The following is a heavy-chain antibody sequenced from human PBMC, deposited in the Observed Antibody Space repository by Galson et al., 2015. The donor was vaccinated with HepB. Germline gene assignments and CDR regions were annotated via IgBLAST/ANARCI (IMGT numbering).Heavy chain of an antibody. J-gene: IGHJ3*02. CDR1: GYTFTSYG. CDR2: ISAYNGNT. D-gene: IGHD4-17*01. CDR3: ARDLDDYGMGSDAFDI. V-gene: IGHV1-18*04. Sequence: PVKVSCKASGYTFTSYGISWVRQAPGQGLERMGWISAYNGNTNYAQKLQGRVTMTTDTSTSTAYMELRSLRSDDTAVYYCARDLDDYGMGSDAFDIWGQGTMVTVSS.